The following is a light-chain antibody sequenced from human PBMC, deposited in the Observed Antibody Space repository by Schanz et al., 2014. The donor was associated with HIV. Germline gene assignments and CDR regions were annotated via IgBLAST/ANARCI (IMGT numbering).Light chain of an antibody. V-gene: IGLV2-8*01. CDR2: EVN. CDR1: GSNY. Sequence: QSALTQPASASGSPGQSVTISCTGIGSNYVSWYQHHPGKAPKVMIYEVNKRPSGVPDRFSGSKSGNTASLTISGLQAEDEADYYCAAWDDILGGLVVFGGGTKLTVL. CDR3: AAWDDILGGLVV. J-gene: IGLJ2*01.